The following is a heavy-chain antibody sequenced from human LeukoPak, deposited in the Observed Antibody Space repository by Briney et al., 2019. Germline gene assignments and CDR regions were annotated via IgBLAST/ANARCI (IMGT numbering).Heavy chain of an antibody. V-gene: IGHV4-59*01. D-gene: IGHD6-13*01. Sequence: PSETLSLTCTVSGGSISSYYWSWIRQPPGKGLEWIGYSYYSGSANYNPSLRSRVTISVDTSKNQFSLKLNSVTAADTAVYYCAREGSSSWSSPYFDYWGQGTLVTVSS. CDR3: AREGSSSWSSPYFDY. CDR1: GGSISSYY. CDR2: SYYSGSA. J-gene: IGHJ4*02.